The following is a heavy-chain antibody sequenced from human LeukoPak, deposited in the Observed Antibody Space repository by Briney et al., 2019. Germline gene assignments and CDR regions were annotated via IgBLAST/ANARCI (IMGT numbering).Heavy chain of an antibody. D-gene: IGHD4-11*01. J-gene: IGHJ6*03. Sequence: SVKVSCKASGGTFSSYAISWVRQAPGQGLEWMGGIIPIFGTANYAQKFQGRVTITADESTSTAYMELSSLRSEDTAVYYCARVGMTNYYYMDVWGQRDHGHRLL. CDR1: GGTFSSYA. CDR2: IIPIFGTA. V-gene: IGHV1-69*13. CDR3: ARVGMTNYYYMDV.